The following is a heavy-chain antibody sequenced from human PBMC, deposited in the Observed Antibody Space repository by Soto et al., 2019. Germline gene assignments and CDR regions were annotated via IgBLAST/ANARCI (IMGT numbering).Heavy chain of an antibody. CDR3: ARLGRQQLVGGDAFDI. J-gene: IGHJ3*02. V-gene: IGHV3-21*01. Sequence: PGGSLRLSCAASGFTFSSYSMNWVRQAPGKGLEWVSSISSSSSYIYYADSVKGRFTISRDNAKNSLYLQMNSLRAEDTAVYYCARLGRQQLVGGDAFDIWGQGTMVTVSS. D-gene: IGHD6-13*01. CDR2: ISSSSSYI. CDR1: GFTFSSYS.